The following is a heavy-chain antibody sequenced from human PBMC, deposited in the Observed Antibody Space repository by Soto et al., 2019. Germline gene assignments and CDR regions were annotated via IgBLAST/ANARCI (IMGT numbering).Heavy chain of an antibody. V-gene: IGHV1-18*01. CDR1: GYTFTSYG. J-gene: IGHJ5*02. CDR3: ARDRPTRVRGVNWFDP. Sequence: ASVKVSCKASGYTFTSYGISWVRQAPGQGLEWMGWISAYNGNTNYAQKLQGRVTMTTDTSTSTAYMELRSLRSDDTAVYYCARDRPTRVRGVNWFDPWGQGTLVTVSS. CDR2: ISAYNGNT. D-gene: IGHD3-10*01.